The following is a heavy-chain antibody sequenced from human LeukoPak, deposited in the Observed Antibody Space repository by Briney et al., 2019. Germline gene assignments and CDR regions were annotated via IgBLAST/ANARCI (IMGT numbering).Heavy chain of an antibody. J-gene: IGHJ5*02. Sequence: GGSLRLSCAASGFTFSSYGMHRVRQAPGKGLEWVAFIQFDGSNKYYTDSVKGRFTISRDKSKNTLYLQMNSLRPDDAAVYYCAKGYSGYDPNWFDPWGQGTLVTVSS. D-gene: IGHD5-12*01. CDR2: IQFDGSNK. CDR1: GFTFSSYG. CDR3: AKGYSGYDPNWFDP. V-gene: IGHV3-30*02.